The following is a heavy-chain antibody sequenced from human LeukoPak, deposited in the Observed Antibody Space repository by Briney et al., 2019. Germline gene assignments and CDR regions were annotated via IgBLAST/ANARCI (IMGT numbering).Heavy chain of an antibody. CDR1: GFTFSSYA. V-gene: IGHV3-30*04. CDR2: ISYDGSNK. J-gene: IGHJ4*02. Sequence: GGSLRLSCAASGFTFSSYAMHWVRQAPGKGLEWVAVISYDGSNKYYADSVKGRFTISRDNSKNTLYLQMNSLRAEDTAVYYCARDLWDSSGDFDYWGQGTLVTVSS. CDR3: ARDLWDSSGDFDY. D-gene: IGHD6-19*01.